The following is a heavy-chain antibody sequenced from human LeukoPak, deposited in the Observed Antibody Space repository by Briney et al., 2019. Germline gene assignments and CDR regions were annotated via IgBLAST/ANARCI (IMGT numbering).Heavy chain of an antibody. CDR1: GFTFSSYA. CDR3: AREEDRPSPDSVYCSGGSCYSAYYYYYGMDV. J-gene: IGHJ6*02. V-gene: IGHV3-23*01. CDR2: ISGSGGST. D-gene: IGHD2-15*01. Sequence: PGGSLRLSCAASGFTFSSYAMSWVRQAPGKGLEWVSAISGSGGSTYYADSVKGRFTISRDNAKNSLYLQMNSLRAEDTAVYYCAREEDRPSPDSVYCSGGSCYSAYYYYYGMDVWGQGTTVTVSS.